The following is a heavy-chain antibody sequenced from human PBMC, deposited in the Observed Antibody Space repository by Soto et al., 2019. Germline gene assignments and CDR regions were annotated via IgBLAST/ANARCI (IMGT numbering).Heavy chain of an antibody. Sequence: SVKVSCKASGYTFTSYDINWVRQATGQGLEWMGWMNPNSGNTGYAQKFQGRVTMTRNTSISTAYMELSSLRSEDTAVYYCAREGLTYYDLWSGYSPTRYDYYGMDVWGQGTTVTVSS. D-gene: IGHD3-3*01. CDR3: AREGLTYYDLWSGYSPTRYDYYGMDV. J-gene: IGHJ6*02. CDR1: GYTFTSYD. CDR2: MNPNSGNT. V-gene: IGHV1-8*01.